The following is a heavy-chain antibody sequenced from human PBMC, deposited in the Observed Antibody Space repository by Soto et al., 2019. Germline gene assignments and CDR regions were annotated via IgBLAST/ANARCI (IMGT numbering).Heavy chain of an antibody. Sequence: QVQLQESGPGLVKPSETLSLTCTVSGGSVSSGSYYWSWIRQPPGKGLEWIGYIYYSGSTNYKPSLKSRVTISVDTSKNQVYLRLSSVTAADTAVYYCVRGGYNYAYCFDYWGQGTLVTVSS. CDR3: VRGGYNYAYCFDY. J-gene: IGHJ4*02. CDR1: GGSVSSGSYY. V-gene: IGHV4-61*01. D-gene: IGHD5-18*01. CDR2: IYYSGST.